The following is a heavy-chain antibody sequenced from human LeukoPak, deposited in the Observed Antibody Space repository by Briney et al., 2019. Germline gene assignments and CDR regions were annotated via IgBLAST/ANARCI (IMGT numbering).Heavy chain of an antibody. Sequence: PSETLSLTCTVSGGSISSSSYYWGWIRQPPGKGLEWIGSIYYSGSTYYNPSLKSRYPISVDPSKNQFSLKLSSVTAADTAVYYCASSITIFGVVIRFDYWGQGTLVTVSS. CDR1: GGSISSSSYY. CDR2: IYYSGST. CDR3: ASSITIFGVVIRFDY. J-gene: IGHJ4*02. V-gene: IGHV4-39*01. D-gene: IGHD3-3*01.